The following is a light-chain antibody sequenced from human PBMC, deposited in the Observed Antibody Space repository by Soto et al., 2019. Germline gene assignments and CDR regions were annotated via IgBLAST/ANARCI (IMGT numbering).Light chain of an antibody. CDR2: AAS. Sequence: EIVLTQSPGTLSLSLGDRDTLSCRASQRVSSSLLGWYQQKPGQSPRPLISAASSRATGIPDSFSGSGFGTDIPLTIRRLEPEDFAVYYWQTNVESLMTFGPGTQV. J-gene: IGKJ3*01. V-gene: IGKV3-20*01. CDR1: QRVSSSL. CDR3: QTNVESLMT.